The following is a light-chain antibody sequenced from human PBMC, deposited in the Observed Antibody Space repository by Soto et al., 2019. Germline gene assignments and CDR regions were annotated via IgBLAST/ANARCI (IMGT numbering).Light chain of an antibody. Sequence: SQSPATVSVSKGEKATLSCRASQSVSSSYLAWYQQRPGQAPRLLIYGAFNRAAGIPARFSGSGSGTDFTLTISSLEPEDSAVYYCQQRNIWPPVTFGQGTRLEI. J-gene: IGKJ5*01. V-gene: IGKV3D-20*02. CDR1: QSVSSSY. CDR2: GAF. CDR3: QQRNIWPPVT.